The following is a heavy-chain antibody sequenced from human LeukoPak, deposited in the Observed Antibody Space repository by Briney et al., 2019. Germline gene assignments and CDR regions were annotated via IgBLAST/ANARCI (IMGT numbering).Heavy chain of an antibody. V-gene: IGHV3-30*18. J-gene: IGHJ6*03. CDR2: ISYDGSNK. CDR1: GFTFSSYG. D-gene: IGHD3-10*01. CDR3: AKVVGSPLYHYYYYYYMDV. Sequence: GGSLRLSCAASGFTFSSYGMHWVRQAPGKGLEWVAVISYDGSNKYYADSVKGRFTISRDNSKNTLYLQMNSLRAEDTAVYYCAKVVGSPLYHYYYYYYMDVWGKGTTVTVSS.